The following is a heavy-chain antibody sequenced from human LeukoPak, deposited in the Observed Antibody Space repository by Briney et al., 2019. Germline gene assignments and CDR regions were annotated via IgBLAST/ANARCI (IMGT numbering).Heavy chain of an antibody. Sequence: QPGGSLRLSCAASGFTFSSYWMHWVRQAPGKGLVWVSRINSDGSSITYADSVKGRFTISRDNAKNTLYLQMNSLRVEDTAAYYCAREGRVSGYDFDCWGQGTLVTVSS. V-gene: IGHV3-74*03. CDR3: AREGRVSGYDFDC. CDR2: INSDGSSI. D-gene: IGHD5-12*01. CDR1: GFTFSSYW. J-gene: IGHJ4*02.